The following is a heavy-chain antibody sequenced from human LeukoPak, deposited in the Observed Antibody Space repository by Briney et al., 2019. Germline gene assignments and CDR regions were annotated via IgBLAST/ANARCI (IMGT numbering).Heavy chain of an antibody. CDR3: ARDRQWIQLWLRWFDP. Sequence: ASVTVSFKSSVYTFTDYYMHWVRQAPGQGREGMGWINPNSGGTNYAQKFQGRVTMTRDTSISTAYMELSRLRSDDTAVYYCARDRQWIQLWLRWFDPWGEGTVVTVSS. J-gene: IGHJ5*02. D-gene: IGHD5-18*01. V-gene: IGHV1-2*02. CDR2: INPNSGGT. CDR1: VYTFTDYY.